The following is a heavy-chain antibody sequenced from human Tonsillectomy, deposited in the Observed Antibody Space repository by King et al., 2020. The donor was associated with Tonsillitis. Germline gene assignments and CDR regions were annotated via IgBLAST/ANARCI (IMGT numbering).Heavy chain of an antibody. V-gene: IGHV4-59*01. Sequence: QLQESGPGLVQPSETLSLTCSVSGGSISGFYWTWIRQPPGKRLEYIGYIYYGGNTNYNPSLKSRVTISVDTSKSQFSVRLSSVTAADTAVYYCARMWSTWYSDLWGRGTLVIVSS. CDR1: GGSISGFY. CDR3: ARMWSTWYSDL. CDR2: IYYGGNT. J-gene: IGHJ2*01. D-gene: IGHD3-3*01.